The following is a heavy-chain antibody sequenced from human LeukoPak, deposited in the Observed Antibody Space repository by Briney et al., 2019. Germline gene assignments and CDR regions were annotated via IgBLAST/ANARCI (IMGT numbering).Heavy chain of an antibody. CDR3: ERGLVGYCSGGAWDGTCFDY. CDR1: GFTFSSYW. CDR2: IKQDGNQK. V-gene: IGHV3-7*03. Sequence: GGSLRLSCAASGFTFSSYWMSWVRQAPGKGLEWVAIIKQDGNQKNYVDSVKGRFTISRDNAKNSLYLQMNSLRAEDTAVYYCERGLVGYCSGGAWDGTCFDYWGQGTLVSVSS. D-gene: IGHD2-15*01. J-gene: IGHJ4*02.